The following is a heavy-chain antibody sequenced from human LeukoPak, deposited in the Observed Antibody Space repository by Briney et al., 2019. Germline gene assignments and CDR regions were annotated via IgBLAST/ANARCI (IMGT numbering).Heavy chain of an antibody. CDR1: GHSISSGYY. CDR2: FYHSGST. D-gene: IGHD6-13*01. V-gene: IGHV4-38-2*02. J-gene: IGHJ5*02. Sequence: PSETLSLTCAVSGHSISSGYYWGWIRQPPGQGLEWIVTFYHSGSTYYNPSLRGRVTISVATSKNEFSLKMPSVTAADTATYYCARDRPLLSSWSWFDPWGQGTLVTVSS. CDR3: ARDRPLLSSWSWFDP.